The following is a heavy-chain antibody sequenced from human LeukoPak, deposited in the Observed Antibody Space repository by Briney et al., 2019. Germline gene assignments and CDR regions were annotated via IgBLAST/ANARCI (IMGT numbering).Heavy chain of an antibody. V-gene: IGHV3-53*01. CDR1: GFTVSSNY. CDR3: ARSLRVRGVPDYMDV. D-gene: IGHD3-10*01. Sequence: GGSLRLSCAASGFTVSSNYMTWVRQAPGKGLEWVSVIYKSAITYYADTVRGRFTISRDNSKNTLYLQMNSLRAEDAAVYYCARSLRVRGVPDYMDVWGKGTTVTISS. J-gene: IGHJ6*03. CDR2: IYKSAIT.